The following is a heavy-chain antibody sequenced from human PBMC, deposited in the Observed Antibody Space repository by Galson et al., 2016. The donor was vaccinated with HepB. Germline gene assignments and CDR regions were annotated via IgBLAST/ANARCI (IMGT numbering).Heavy chain of an antibody. CDR3: ARPRRWPQYYYGLDV. D-gene: IGHD5-24*01. Sequence: SLRLSCAVSGFTFTDYYMTWIRQAPGKGLEWVSYISSSGSYTNYADSVKGRFTISRDNARKSLYLQMNSLRREDTAVYYCARPRRWPQYYYGLDVWGQGTTVTVSS. J-gene: IGHJ6*02. V-gene: IGHV3-11*06. CDR1: GFTFTDYY. CDR2: ISSSGSYT.